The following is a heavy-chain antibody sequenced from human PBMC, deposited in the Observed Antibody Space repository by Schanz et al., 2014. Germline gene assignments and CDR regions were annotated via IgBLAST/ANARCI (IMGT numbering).Heavy chain of an antibody. V-gene: IGHV3-64*04. Sequence: VQLAESGGGLVQPGGSLRLSCAASGFNSDDYAMHWVRQAPGKGLEYISAISNNGDSTYYADSVKGRFTISRDNSKNSLYLQMNTLRAEDTAVYYCARKMKLGVYGGKGHDSLDIWGQGTMVTVSS. CDR3: ARKMKLGVYGGKGHDSLDI. CDR1: GFNSDDYA. J-gene: IGHJ3*02. D-gene: IGHD4-17*01. CDR2: ISNNGDST.